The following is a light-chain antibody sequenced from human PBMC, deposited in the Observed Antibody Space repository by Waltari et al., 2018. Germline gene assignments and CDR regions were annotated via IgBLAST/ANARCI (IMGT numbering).Light chain of an antibody. CDR2: STN. V-gene: IGLV8-61*01. Sequence: QTVVTQEPSFSVSPGGTVTLTCGLSSGSVSTNYYPSWYQQTPGPAPRTLNYSTNTRASGVPDRFSGSILGNKAALTITGAQADDESDYYCVLYMGSGISQFGGGTKLTVL. CDR1: SGSVSTNYY. CDR3: VLYMGSGISQ. J-gene: IGLJ2*01.